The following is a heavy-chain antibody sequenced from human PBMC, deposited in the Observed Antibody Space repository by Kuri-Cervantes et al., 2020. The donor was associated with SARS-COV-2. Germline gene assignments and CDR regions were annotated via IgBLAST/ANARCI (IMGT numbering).Heavy chain of an antibody. D-gene: IGHD3-3*01. CDR1: GGSFSGYY. CDR2: INHSGST. V-gene: IGHV4-34*01. CDR3: AREMIWYDFWSGYSCYFDY. Sequence: SQTLSLTCAVYGGSFSGYYWSWIRQPPGKGLEWIGEINHSGSTNYNPSLKSRVTISVDTSKNQFSLKLSSVTAADTAVYYCAREMIWYDFWSGYSCYFDYWGQGILVTVSS. J-gene: IGHJ4*02.